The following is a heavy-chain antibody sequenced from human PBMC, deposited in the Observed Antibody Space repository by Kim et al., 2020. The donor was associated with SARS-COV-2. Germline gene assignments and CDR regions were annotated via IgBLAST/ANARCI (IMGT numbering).Heavy chain of an antibody. J-gene: IGHJ6*02. Sequence: SRVTISVDTSKNQFSLKLSSVTAADTAVYYCARDRKGYSYGNYYYYGMDVWGQGTTVTVSS. D-gene: IGHD5-18*01. CDR3: ARDRKGYSYGNYYYYGMDV. V-gene: IGHV4-59*01.